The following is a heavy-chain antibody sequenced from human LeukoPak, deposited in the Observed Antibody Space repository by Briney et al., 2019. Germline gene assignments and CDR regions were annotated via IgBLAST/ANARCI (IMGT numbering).Heavy chain of an antibody. CDR3: ARGQADYSNNSGYYFDY. CDR1: GGSFSGYY. J-gene: IGHJ4*01. Sequence: SETLSLTCAVYGGSFSGYYWSWIRQPPGKGLEWIGEINHSGSTNYNPSLKSRVTISVDTSKNQFSLKLSSVTAADTAVYYSARGQADYSNNSGYYFDYWGQEPWSPSPQ. V-gene: IGHV4-34*01. D-gene: IGHD4-11*01. CDR2: INHSGST.